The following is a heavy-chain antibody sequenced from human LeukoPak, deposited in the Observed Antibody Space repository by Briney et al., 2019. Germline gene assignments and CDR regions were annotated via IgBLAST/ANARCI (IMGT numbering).Heavy chain of an antibody. CDR1: GGSISSSSYY. V-gene: IGHV4-39*07. D-gene: IGHD6-13*01. CDR3: ARGDHSSTWFDP. CDR2: IYYSGST. Sequence: PSETLSLTCTVSGGSISSSSYYWGWIRQPPGKGLEWIGSIYYSGSTYYNPSLKSRVTISVDTSKNQFSLKLSSVTAADTAVYYCARGDHSSTWFDPWGQGTLVTVSS. J-gene: IGHJ5*02.